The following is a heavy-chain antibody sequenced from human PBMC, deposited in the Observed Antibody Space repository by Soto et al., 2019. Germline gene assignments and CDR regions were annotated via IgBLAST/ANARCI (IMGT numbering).Heavy chain of an antibody. CDR3: ARDLEDVTIFGVVIGNWFDP. CDR2: IIPILGIA. Sequence: SVKVSCKASGGTFSSYTISWVRQAPGQGLEWMGRIIPILGIANYAQKFQGRVTITADKSTSTAYMELSSLRSEDTAVHYCARDLEDVTIFGVVIGNWFDPWGQGTLVTVSS. J-gene: IGHJ5*02. D-gene: IGHD3-3*01. V-gene: IGHV1-69*04. CDR1: GGTFSSYT.